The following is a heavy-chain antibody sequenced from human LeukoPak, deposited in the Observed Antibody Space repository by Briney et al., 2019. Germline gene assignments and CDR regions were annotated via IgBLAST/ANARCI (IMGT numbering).Heavy chain of an antibody. V-gene: IGHV4-34*01. CDR3: ARGVRIAAAGTGYFDY. J-gene: IGHJ4*02. CDR1: GGSFSGYY. Sequence: GSLRHSCAVYGGSFSGYYWSWIRQPPGKGLEWIGEINHSGSTNYNPSLKSRVTISVDTSKNQFSLKLSSVTAADTAVYYCARGVRIAAAGTGYFDYWGQGTLVTVSS. D-gene: IGHD6-13*01. CDR2: INHSGST.